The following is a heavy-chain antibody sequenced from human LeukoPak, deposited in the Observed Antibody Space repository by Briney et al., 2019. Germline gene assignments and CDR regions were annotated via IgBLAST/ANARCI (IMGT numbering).Heavy chain of an antibody. CDR1: GFTSDDYA. CDR3: AKGNGGYCSSTSCFTGGYYFDY. V-gene: IGHV3-9*02. J-gene: IGHJ4*02. Sequence: PGRSLRLSCAASGFTSDDYAMHWVRQAPGKGLEWVSGISWNSGSIGYADSVKGRFTISRDNAKNSLYLQMNSLRAEDTALYYCAKGNGGYCSSTSCFTGGYYFDYWGQGTLVTVSS. CDR2: ISWNSGSI. D-gene: IGHD2-2*02.